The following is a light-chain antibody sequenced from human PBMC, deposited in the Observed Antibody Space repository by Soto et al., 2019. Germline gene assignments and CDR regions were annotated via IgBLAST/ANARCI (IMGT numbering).Light chain of an antibody. CDR3: SAHGGTNPYV. CDR1: ASDLGGYTF. Sequence: QSALTQPPSASGSPGQSVAISCTGTASDLGGYTFVSWYQQHPGKAPKLLIYDVNKRPSGVPDRFSGSKSGNTASLTVSGLQADDEADYYCSAHGGTNPYVFGTGTKVTVL. CDR2: DVN. J-gene: IGLJ1*01. V-gene: IGLV2-8*01.